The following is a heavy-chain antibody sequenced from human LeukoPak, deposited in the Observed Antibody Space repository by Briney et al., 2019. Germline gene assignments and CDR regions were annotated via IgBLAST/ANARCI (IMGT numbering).Heavy chain of an antibody. CDR1: GYTFTCYY. V-gene: IGHV1-46*01. J-gene: IGHJ4*02. D-gene: IGHD2-21*01. CDR2: INPSGGST. Sequence: ASVKVSRKASGYTFTCYYMPWVRQAPGQGHEWMGIINPSGGSTSYAQKYQGRVTMTMDTSTSKVYMELNMLRPEDTAVYFCARRGRSSLLYYFDYWGQETLVTVST. CDR3: ARRGRSSLLYYFDY.